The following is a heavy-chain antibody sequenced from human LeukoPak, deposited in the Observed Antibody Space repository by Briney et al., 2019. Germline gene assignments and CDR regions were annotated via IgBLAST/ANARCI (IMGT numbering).Heavy chain of an antibody. CDR1: GYTFTGYY. Sequence: ASVKVSCKASGYTFTGYYMHWVRQAPGQGLEWMGWMNPNSGNTGYAQKFQGRVTMTRNTSISTAYMELSSLRSEDTAVYYCARGRGITMVRGVTPTSGMDVWGQGTTVTVSS. CDR2: MNPNSGNT. CDR3: ARGRGITMVRGVTPTSGMDV. V-gene: IGHV1-8*02. J-gene: IGHJ6*02. D-gene: IGHD3-10*01.